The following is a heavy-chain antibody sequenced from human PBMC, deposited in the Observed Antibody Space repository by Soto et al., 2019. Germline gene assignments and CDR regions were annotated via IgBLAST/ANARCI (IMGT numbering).Heavy chain of an antibody. V-gene: IGHV5-51*01. J-gene: IGHJ6*02. CDR2: IYPGDSDT. Sequence: PGESLKISCKGSGYSFTSYWIGWVRQMPGKGLEWMGIIYPGDSDTRYSPSFQGQVTISADKSISTAHLQWSSLKASDTAMYYCARTSAAGKYYYGMDVWGQGTTVTVS. CDR1: GYSFTSYW. D-gene: IGHD6-13*01. CDR3: ARTSAAGKYYYGMDV.